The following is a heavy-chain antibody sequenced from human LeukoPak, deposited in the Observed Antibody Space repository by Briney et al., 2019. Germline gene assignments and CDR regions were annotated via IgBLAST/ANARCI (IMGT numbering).Heavy chain of an antibody. CDR1: GGSVSSGSYY. CDR3: AGDLIAVAGTTWYFDL. J-gene: IGHJ2*01. Sequence: SETLSLTCTVSGGSVSSGSYYWSWIRQPPGKGLEWIGYIYYSGSTNYNPSLKSRVTISVDTSKNQFSLKLSSVTAADTAVYYCAGDLIAVAGTTWYFDLWGRGTLVTVSS. D-gene: IGHD6-19*01. CDR2: IYYSGST. V-gene: IGHV4-61*01.